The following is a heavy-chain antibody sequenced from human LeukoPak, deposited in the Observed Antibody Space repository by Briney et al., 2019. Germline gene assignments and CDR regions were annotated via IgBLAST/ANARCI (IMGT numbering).Heavy chain of an antibody. CDR2: ISSSSSTI. CDR3: ARRAGSYSHSYDY. Sequence: GGSLRLSCAASGFTFSSYSMNWVRQAPGKGLEWVSYISSSSSTIYYADSVKGRFTISRDTSKNTLYLQMNSLRAEDTAIYYCARRAGSYSHSYDYWGQGTLVTVSS. CDR1: GFTFSSYS. D-gene: IGHD2-15*01. V-gene: IGHV3-48*01. J-gene: IGHJ4*02.